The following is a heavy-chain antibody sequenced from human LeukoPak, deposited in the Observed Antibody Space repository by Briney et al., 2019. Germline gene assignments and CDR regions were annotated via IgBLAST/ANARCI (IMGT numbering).Heavy chain of an antibody. CDR3: ARAAYCGGACYPLDY. J-gene: IGHJ4*02. V-gene: IGHV3-48*03. Sequence: GGSLRLSCAASGFTFSSYEMNWVRQAPGKGLEWVSYISSSGSTIYYADSVKGRFTISRDNAKNSLYLQMNSLRAEDTAVYYCARAAYCGGACYPLDYWGQGTLVTVSS. D-gene: IGHD2-21*02. CDR2: ISSSGSTI. CDR1: GFTFSSYE.